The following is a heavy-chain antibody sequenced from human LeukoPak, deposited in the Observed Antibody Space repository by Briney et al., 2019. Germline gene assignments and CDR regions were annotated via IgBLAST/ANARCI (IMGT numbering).Heavy chain of an antibody. D-gene: IGHD3-10*01. CDR1: GYSLSSGFY. V-gene: IGHV4-38-2*02. CDR2: IHYSGST. Sequence: SGTLSLTCTVSGYSLSSGFYWGWIRQPPGEGLQYIGSIHYSGSTFYNPSLKSRVTISVDTSKNQFSLRLSSVTAADTAVYYCARGFRGPNFDYWGQGTLVTVSS. J-gene: IGHJ4*02. CDR3: ARGFRGPNFDY.